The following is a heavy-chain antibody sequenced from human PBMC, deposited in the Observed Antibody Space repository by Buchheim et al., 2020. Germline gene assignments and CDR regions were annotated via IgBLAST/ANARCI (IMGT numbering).Heavy chain of an antibody. CDR1: GFTFSNYG. CDR2: ISHDGTRK. CDR3: AKDTGTSSWYPDDRGFFDH. D-gene: IGHD6-13*01. V-gene: IGHV3-30*18. Sequence: QVQLVESGGSVVQPGRSLRLSCAASGFTFSNYGIHWVRQAPGKGLEWLALISHDGTRKYYIVSVRGRFTISRDNSKNTLYLQMNSLRPEDTAVYFCAKDTGTSSWYPDDRGFFDHWGQGTL. J-gene: IGHJ4*02.